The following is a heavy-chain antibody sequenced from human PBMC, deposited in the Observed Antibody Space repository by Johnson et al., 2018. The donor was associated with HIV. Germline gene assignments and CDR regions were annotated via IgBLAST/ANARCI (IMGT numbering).Heavy chain of an antibody. CDR1: GFTFSDYY. Sequence: QVQLVESGGGVVLPGGSLRLSCAASGFTFSDYYMSWIRQAPGKGLEWVAFIRYDGNNEDYADSVKGRFTISRDNSKNTLYVRMNSLRPEDTAVYYCASVVVVVDVHDAFDMWGQGTMVTVSS. D-gene: IGHD2-15*01. J-gene: IGHJ3*02. CDR2: IRYDGNNE. CDR3: ASVVVVVDVHDAFDM. V-gene: IGHV3-30*02.